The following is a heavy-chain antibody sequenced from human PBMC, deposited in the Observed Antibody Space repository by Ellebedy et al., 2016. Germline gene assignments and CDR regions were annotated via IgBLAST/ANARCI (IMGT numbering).Heavy chain of an antibody. CDR2: FGGTSNYE. V-gene: IGHV3-21*01. D-gene: IGHD3-22*01. CDR1: GFTFSSYT. CDR3: ARYSPMNPNDY. J-gene: IGHJ4*02. Sequence: GGSLRLXXAASGFTFSSYTMNWVRQAPGKGLDWVSSFGGTSNYEYYADSVKGRFTVSRDNAKNSLYLQMNSLRAEDTAVYYCARYSPMNPNDYWGQGTLVTVSS.